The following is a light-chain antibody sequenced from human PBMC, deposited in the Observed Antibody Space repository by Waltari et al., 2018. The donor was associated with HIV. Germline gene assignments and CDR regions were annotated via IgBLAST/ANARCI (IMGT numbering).Light chain of an antibody. Sequence: QSALTQPRSVSGSPGQSVTISCTGTSSDIGYFDYVSWYQQYPVKAPKVIIYEVNQRPSGVPDRFAGSKSGITASLTISGLQGDDEADYYCCSYAGSYTYVFGTGTKVNVL. CDR1: SSDIGYFDY. J-gene: IGLJ1*01. CDR3: CSYAGSYTYV. CDR2: EVN. V-gene: IGLV2-11*01.